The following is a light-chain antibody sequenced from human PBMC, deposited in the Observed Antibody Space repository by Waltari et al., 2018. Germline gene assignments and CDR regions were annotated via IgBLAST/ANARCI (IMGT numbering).Light chain of an antibody. CDR3: SSYISGVTLYV. J-gene: IGLJ1*01. V-gene: IGLV2-14*03. CDR2: DVT. Sequence: QSALTQPASVSGSPGQSITISCTGTSSDVGASNSVSWYQQHQGKAPKLMIYDVTKRPSGVCGRFSGSKSGNTASLTISGLQAEDEADYYCSSYISGVTLYVFGTGTKVTVL. CDR1: SSDVGASNS.